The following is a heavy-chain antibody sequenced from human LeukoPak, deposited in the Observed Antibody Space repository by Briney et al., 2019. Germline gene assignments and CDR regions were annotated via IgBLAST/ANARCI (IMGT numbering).Heavy chain of an antibody. J-gene: IGHJ6*02. Sequence: ASVKVSCKASGYTFTGYYMHWVRQAPGQGLEWMGRINPNSGGTNYAQKFQGRVTMTRDTSISTAYMELSRLRSDDTAVYYCARVRDNYAPLDYYYYGMDVWGQGTTVTVSS. CDR3: ARVRDNYAPLDYYYYGMDV. D-gene: IGHD2-2*01. CDR1: GYTFTGYY. V-gene: IGHV1-2*06. CDR2: INPNSGGT.